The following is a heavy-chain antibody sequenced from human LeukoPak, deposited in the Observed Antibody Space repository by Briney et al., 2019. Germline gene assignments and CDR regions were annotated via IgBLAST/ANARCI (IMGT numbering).Heavy chain of an antibody. D-gene: IGHD3-10*01. J-gene: IGHJ4*02. Sequence: GGSLRLSCGASGFSSSSNSMNWVRQAPGKGLEWVSYISGCGISIYSADSVKGQFTISRENAKNSLYLQMNSMRDEDTAVYYCARDRGSGSYPFDYWGQGTLVTVSS. CDR3: ARDRGSGSYPFDY. CDR1: GFSSSSNS. CDR2: ISGCGISI. V-gene: IGHV3-48*02.